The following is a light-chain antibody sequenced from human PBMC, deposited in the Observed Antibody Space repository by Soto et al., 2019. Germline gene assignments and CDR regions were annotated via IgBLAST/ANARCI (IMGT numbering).Light chain of an antibody. CDR3: QQSYTTRPLT. J-gene: IGKJ4*01. V-gene: IGKV1-39*01. Sequence: DIQLTQSPSSLSASVGDRVTITCRASQTVTNYLHWYQQKPGKAPKLLIYADSNLQSGVPSRFGASGSGTDFNLTIRGLQTADFATYYCQQSYTTRPLTFGGGTKVESK. CDR2: ADS. CDR1: QTVTNY.